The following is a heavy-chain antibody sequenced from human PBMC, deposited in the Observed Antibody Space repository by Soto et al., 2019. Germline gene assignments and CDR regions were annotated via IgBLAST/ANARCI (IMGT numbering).Heavy chain of an antibody. CDR2: ISGSGGST. CDR1: GFTFSSYA. Sequence: EVQLLESGGGLVQPGGSLRLSCAASGFTFSSYAMSWVRQAPGKGLEWVSAISGSGGSTYYAASVKGRFTISRDNPKNTLYLQMNSMRAEDTAVYYCAKDYSRGPIDFWGKGTLFTVSS. V-gene: IGHV3-23*01. D-gene: IGHD2-21*01. J-gene: IGHJ4*02. CDR3: AKDYSRGPIDF.